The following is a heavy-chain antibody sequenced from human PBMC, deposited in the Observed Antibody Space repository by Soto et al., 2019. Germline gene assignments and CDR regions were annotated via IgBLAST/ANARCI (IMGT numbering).Heavy chain of an antibody. V-gene: IGHV5-51*01. Sequence: GESLKISCKGSGYSFTSYWIGWVRQMPGKGLEWMGIIYPGDSDTRYSPSFQGQVTISADRSISTAYLQWSSLKASDTAMYYCARRRGFYGSGSYKGWFDPWGQGTLVTVSS. CDR1: GYSFTSYW. CDR3: ARRRGFYGSGSYKGWFDP. CDR2: IYPGDSDT. J-gene: IGHJ5*02. D-gene: IGHD3-10*01.